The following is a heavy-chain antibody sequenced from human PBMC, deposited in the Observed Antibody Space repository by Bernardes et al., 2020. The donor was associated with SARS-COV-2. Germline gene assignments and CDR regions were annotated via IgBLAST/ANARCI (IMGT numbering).Heavy chain of an antibody. V-gene: IGHV1-24*01. CDR1: GYTLTEVS. CDR2: FDPEDGET. J-gene: IGHJ4*02. Sequence: ASVKVSCKVSGYTLTEVSMHWVRQAPGKGLEWMGRFDPEDGETIYAQKSRGRITMTEDASTDTAYMELTSLRSEDTAVYFCVKSPFVHDDQYYYMDVWGQGTLVTVSS. D-gene: IGHD3-22*01. CDR3: VKSPFVHDDQYYYMDV.